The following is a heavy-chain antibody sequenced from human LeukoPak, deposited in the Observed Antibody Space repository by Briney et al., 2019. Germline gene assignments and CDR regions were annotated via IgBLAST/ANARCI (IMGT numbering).Heavy chain of an antibody. J-gene: IGHJ6*03. Sequence: ASVKVSCKASGGTFSSYAISWVRQAPGQGLEWMGGIIPIFGTANYAQKFQGRVTITADESTSTAYMALSSLRSDDTAVYYCASGDILVPAATPYNYYYYMDVWGKGTTVTVSS. CDR2: IIPIFGTA. CDR1: GGTFSSYA. D-gene: IGHD2-2*01. V-gene: IGHV1-69*13. CDR3: ASGDILVPAATPYNYYYYMDV.